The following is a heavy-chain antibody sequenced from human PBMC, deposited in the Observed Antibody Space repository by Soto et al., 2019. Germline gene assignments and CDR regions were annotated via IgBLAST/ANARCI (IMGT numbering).Heavy chain of an antibody. CDR3: AGRQQNYYYYGMDA. CDR1: GISISTYA. D-gene: IGHD6-13*01. V-gene: IGHV3-30*03. Sequence: QVQLVESGGGVVQPGRSLTVSCAASGISISTYAMHWVRQAPGKGLEWVAVISQDGSVKYYADSVKGRFTISRDNPKNTLFLKMNSLGADDTAVYYCAGRQQNYYYYGMDAWGQGTTVTVSS. CDR2: ISQDGSVK. J-gene: IGHJ6*02.